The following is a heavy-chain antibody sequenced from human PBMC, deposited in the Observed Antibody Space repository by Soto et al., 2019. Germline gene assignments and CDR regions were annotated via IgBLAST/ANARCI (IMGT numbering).Heavy chain of an antibody. CDR1: GFTFSSYG. CDR2: ISYDGSNK. CDR3: ARDPPFFDY. J-gene: IGHJ4*02. Sequence: GGSLRLSCAASGFTFSSYGMHWVRQAPGKGLEWVAVISYDGSNKYYADSVKGRFTISRDNSKNAVYLQMNSLRSEDTAVYYCARDPPFFDYWGQGTLVTVSS. V-gene: IGHV3-30*03.